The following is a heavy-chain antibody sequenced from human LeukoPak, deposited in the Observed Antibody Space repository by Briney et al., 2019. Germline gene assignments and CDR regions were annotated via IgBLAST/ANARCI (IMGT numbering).Heavy chain of an antibody. J-gene: IGHJ6*03. D-gene: IGHD3-10*01. Sequence: GGSLRLSCVASGFTFINYAMSWVRQAPGKGLEWVSTIYSGGTTFYTDSVRGRFTISRDNSKNTLYLQMSSLRAEDAAIYYCARVVYYYASVSYNYYMDVWGKGTTVTISS. CDR2: IYSGGTT. V-gene: IGHV3-23*05. CDR1: GFTFINYA. CDR3: ARVVYYYASVSYNYYMDV.